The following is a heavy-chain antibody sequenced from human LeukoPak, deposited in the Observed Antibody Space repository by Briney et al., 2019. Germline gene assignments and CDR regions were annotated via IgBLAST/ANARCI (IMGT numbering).Heavy chain of an antibody. Sequence: PGGSLRLSCAASGFTFSNYGMHWVRQAPGKGPEWEAVIWYDGDRKFYADSVKGRFTISRDNSKNTLYLEMNSLGVDDTAVYYCAKTNSAANYYYYYMDVRGKGTTVTVSS. CDR1: GFTFSNYG. V-gene: IGHV3-33*06. CDR3: AKTNSAANYYYYYMDV. D-gene: IGHD2-15*01. CDR2: IWYDGDRK. J-gene: IGHJ6*03.